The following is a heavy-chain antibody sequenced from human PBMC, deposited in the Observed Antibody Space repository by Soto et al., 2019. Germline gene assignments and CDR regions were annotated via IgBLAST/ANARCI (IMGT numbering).Heavy chain of an antibody. Sequence: GASVKVSCKASGFTFTSSAVKWVRQARGQRIARIGWIVVGSGNTNYAQKFQERVTITRDMSTSTAYMELSSLRSEDTAVYYCAAGFLVVPAAIPPPLGLQDYYYGMDVWGQGTTVTVSS. J-gene: IGHJ6*02. D-gene: IGHD2-2*01. CDR2: IVVGSGNT. CDR1: GFTFTSSA. CDR3: AAGFLVVPAAIPPPLGLQDYYYGMDV. V-gene: IGHV1-58*01.